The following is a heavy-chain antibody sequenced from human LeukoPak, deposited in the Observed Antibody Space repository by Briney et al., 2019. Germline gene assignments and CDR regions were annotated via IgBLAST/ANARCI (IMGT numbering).Heavy chain of an antibody. Sequence: SETLSLTCAVYGGSFSGYYWSWIRQPPGKGLEWIGEINHSGSTNYHPSLKSRVTISVDTSKNQFSLKLSSVTAADTAVYYCARGHPNCSSTSCWFDPWGQGTLVTVSS. J-gene: IGHJ5*02. CDR3: ARGHPNCSSTSCWFDP. D-gene: IGHD2-2*01. CDR2: INHSGST. CDR1: GGSFSGYY. V-gene: IGHV4-34*01.